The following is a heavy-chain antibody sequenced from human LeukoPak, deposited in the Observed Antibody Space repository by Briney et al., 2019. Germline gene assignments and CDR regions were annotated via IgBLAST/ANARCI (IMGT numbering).Heavy chain of an antibody. CDR3: ARHGIYYYFDY. J-gene: IGHJ4*02. CDR1: GGSISSYY. D-gene: IGHD1-14*01. V-gene: IGHV4-59*08. Sequence: SETLSLTCTVSGGSISSYYWSWIRQPPGKGLEWIGYIYYSGSTNYNPSLKSRVTISVDTSKNQFSPKLSSVTAADTAVYYCARHGIYYYFDYWGQGTLVTVSS. CDR2: IYYSGST.